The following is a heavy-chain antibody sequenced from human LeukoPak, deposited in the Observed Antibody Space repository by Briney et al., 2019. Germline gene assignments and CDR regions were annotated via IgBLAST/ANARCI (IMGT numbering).Heavy chain of an antibody. Sequence: ASVKVSCKASGYTFTDSFMHWVRQAPGQGPEWMGRIHPNTGDTNYAQKFQGRVTMTSDPSLSAAYLELSGLTSDDTAVYYCARAPPVGPTTSPDYWGQGTLVTVTS. J-gene: IGHJ4*02. CDR3: ARAPPVGPTTSPDY. D-gene: IGHD2-2*01. CDR2: IHPNTGDT. V-gene: IGHV1-2*06. CDR1: GYTFTDSF.